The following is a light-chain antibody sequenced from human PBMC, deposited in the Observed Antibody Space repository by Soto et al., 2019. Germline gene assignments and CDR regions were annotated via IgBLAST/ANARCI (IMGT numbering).Light chain of an antibody. J-gene: IGKJ4*01. CDR1: QSVSSY. CDR2: DAS. CDR3: QQRSNWPST. Sequence: EIVLTQSPATLSLSPGERAALSCRASQSVSSYLAWYQQKPGQAPRILIYDASKRAPGIPARFTGSGSGTDFTLTISSLEPEDFAVYFCQQRSNWPSTFGGGTKVEI. V-gene: IGKV3-11*01.